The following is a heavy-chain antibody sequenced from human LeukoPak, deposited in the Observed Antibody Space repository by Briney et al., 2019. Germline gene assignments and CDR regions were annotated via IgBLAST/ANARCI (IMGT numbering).Heavy chain of an antibody. V-gene: IGHV1-8*01. CDR1: GYTFTSYD. J-gene: IGHJ4*02. D-gene: IGHD5-18*01. CDR2: MNPNSGNT. CDR3: ARKKGDTAMVKRPYFDY. Sequence: GASVKVSCKASGYTFTSYDINWVRQATGQGLEWMGWMNPNSGNTGYAQKFQGRVTMTRNTSISTAYMELSSLRSEDTAVYYCARKKGDTAMVKRPYFDYWGQGTLVTVSS.